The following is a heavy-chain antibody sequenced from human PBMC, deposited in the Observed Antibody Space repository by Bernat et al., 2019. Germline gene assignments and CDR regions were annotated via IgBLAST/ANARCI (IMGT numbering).Heavy chain of an antibody. CDR2: ISGSGGST. D-gene: IGHD4-17*01. CDR3: AKPGDYVGWRNWFDP. CDR1: GFTFSSYA. V-gene: IGHV3-23*01. J-gene: IGHJ5*02. Sequence: EVQLLESGGGLVQPGGSLRLSCVASGFTFSSYAMSWVRPAPGKGLEWVSAISGSGGSTYYADSVKGRFTISRDNSKNTLYLQMNSLRAEDTAVYYCAKPGDYVGWRNWFDPWGQGTLVTVSS.